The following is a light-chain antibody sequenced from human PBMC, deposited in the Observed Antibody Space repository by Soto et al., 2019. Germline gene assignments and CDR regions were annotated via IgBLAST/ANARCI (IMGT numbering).Light chain of an antibody. CDR1: QSISSS. CDR3: QQSYSTPRT. V-gene: IGKV1-39*01. J-gene: IGKJ1*01. CDR2: AAS. Sequence: DIQMTQSPSSLSASVGDRVTITCRASQSISSSFNWYQQKPGKAPKLLIYAASSLQRGVPSRFSGSGSGTDFTLTISSRQPEDFATYYFQQSYSTPRTFGQGTKVEIK.